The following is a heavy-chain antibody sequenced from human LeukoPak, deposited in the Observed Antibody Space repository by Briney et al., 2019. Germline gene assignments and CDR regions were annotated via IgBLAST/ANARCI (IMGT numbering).Heavy chain of an antibody. Sequence: GGSLRLSCAASGFTFSSYAMSWVRQAPGKGLEWVSDISGSGGSTSYADSVKGRFTISRDNSKNTLYLQMNSLRADDTAVYYCAKTLKYSSDLLDYWGQGTLVTVSA. D-gene: IGHD5-18*01. CDR2: ISGSGGST. J-gene: IGHJ4*02. CDR3: AKTLKYSSDLLDY. CDR1: GFTFSSYA. V-gene: IGHV3-23*01.